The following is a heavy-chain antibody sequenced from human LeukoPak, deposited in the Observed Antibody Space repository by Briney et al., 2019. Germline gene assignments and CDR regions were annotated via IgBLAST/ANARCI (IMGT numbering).Heavy chain of an antibody. CDR3: ARDSKRAAAGKEDY. J-gene: IGHJ4*02. CDR1: GGSISNRSHF. Sequence: PSETLSLTCTVSGGSISNRSHFWGWIRQTPGKGLEWFGSIYYSGYTYYNPSLKSRVTISVDTSKNQFSLKLSSVTAADTAVYYCARDSKRAAAGKEDYWGQGTLVTVSS. CDR2: IYYSGYT. D-gene: IGHD6-13*01. V-gene: IGHV4-39*07.